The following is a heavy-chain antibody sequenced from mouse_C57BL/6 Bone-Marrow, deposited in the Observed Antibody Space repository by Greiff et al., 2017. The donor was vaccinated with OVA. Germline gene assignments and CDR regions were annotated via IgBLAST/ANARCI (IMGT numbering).Heavy chain of an antibody. V-gene: IGHV7-1*01. D-gene: IGHD2-1*01. J-gene: IGHJ1*03. CDR2: SRNKANDYTT. Sequence: DVMLVESGGGLVQSGRSLRLSCATSGFTFSDFYMEWVRHAPGKGLEWIAASRNKANDYTTEYSASVKGRFIVSRDTSQSILYLQMNALRAEDTAMYYCARDAGGNYPYWYFDVWGTGTTVTVSS. CDR3: ARDAGGNYPYWYFDV. CDR1: GFTFSDFY.